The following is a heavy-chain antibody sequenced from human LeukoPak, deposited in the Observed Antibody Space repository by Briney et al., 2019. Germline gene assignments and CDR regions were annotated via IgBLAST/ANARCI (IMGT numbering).Heavy chain of an antibody. CDR3: ARAGWDYYDSSGPYAFDI. D-gene: IGHD3-22*01. Sequence: SETLSLTCAVYVGSYSGYYWSWIRQPPGKGLEWIGEINHSGSTNYNPSLKSRVTISVDTSKNQFSLKLSSVTAADTAVYYCARAGWDYYDSSGPYAFDIWGQGTMVTVSS. CDR1: VGSYSGYY. V-gene: IGHV4-34*01. J-gene: IGHJ3*02. CDR2: INHSGST.